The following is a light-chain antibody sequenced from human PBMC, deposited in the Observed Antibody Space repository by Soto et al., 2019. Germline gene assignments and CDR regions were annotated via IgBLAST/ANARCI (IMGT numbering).Light chain of an antibody. Sequence: DIQMTQSPSFVSASVGDRVTITCRASQGINSWLAWYQQKPGEAPKLLIYAASTLQSEVPSRFSGSGSGTDFTLTISSLQPEDFATYYCQQANAFPPTFGGGTEV. CDR3: QQANAFPPT. J-gene: IGKJ4*01. V-gene: IGKV1-12*01. CDR2: AAS. CDR1: QGINSW.